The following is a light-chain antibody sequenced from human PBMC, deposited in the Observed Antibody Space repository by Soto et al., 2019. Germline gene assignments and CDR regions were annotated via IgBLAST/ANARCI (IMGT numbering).Light chain of an antibody. V-gene: IGKV1-39*01. CDR1: QSISNY. CDR3: QQCYSTPQP. CDR2: DAS. J-gene: IGKJ1*01. Sequence: QITQSLPSVSASVGDRVTITCRASQSISNYLNWYQQKPGKAPKVLIYDASSLQGGVPSRFSGSGSGTDFTLTISSLQPEDFATYYCQQCYSTPQPFCQGTKVDIK.